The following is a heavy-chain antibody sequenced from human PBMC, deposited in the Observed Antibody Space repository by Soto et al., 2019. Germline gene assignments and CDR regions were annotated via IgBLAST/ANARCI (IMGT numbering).Heavy chain of an antibody. J-gene: IGHJ6*02. V-gene: IGHV4-38-2*01. D-gene: IGHD3-10*01. CDR2: IYHGGST. CDR3: ARVRSGAYYYYYGMDV. Sequence: SETLSLTCAVSGYSISSGYYWGWIRQPPGKGLEWIGSIYHGGSTYYNPSLKSRVTISVDTSKNQFSLKLSSVTAADTAVYYCARVRSGAYYYYYGMDVWGQGTTVTVSS. CDR1: GYSISSGYY.